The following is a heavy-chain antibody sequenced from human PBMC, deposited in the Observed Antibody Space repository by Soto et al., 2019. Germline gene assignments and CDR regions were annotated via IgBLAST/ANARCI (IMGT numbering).Heavy chain of an antibody. CDR3: ANDKLTTVTNGGFDY. J-gene: IGHJ4*02. D-gene: IGHD4-17*01. V-gene: IGHV3-9*01. CDR2: ISWNRATI. CDR1: GFTFDDSA. Sequence: EVRLVESGGGLVQHGRSLRLSCAASGFTFDDSAMHWVRQPPGKGLEWVSGISWNRATIGYAAFVRGRFTISRDTAKNSLYLQMNSLRAEDTALYYCANDKLTTVTNGGFDYWGQGTLVTVSS.